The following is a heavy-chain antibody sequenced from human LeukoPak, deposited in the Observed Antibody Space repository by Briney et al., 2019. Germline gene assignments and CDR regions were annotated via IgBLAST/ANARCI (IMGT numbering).Heavy chain of an antibody. D-gene: IGHD2-2*01. Sequence: GESLRISCKGSGYSFTNYWIGWVRQMPGKALEWMGIIYPGDSDIRNSPSFQGRVTISVDKSISTVYLQWSSLKASDTAMYYCARDGPVPATADAFDFWGQGTMVTVSS. CDR1: GYSFTNYW. V-gene: IGHV5-51*01. J-gene: IGHJ3*01. CDR3: ARDGPVPATADAFDF. CDR2: IYPGDSDI.